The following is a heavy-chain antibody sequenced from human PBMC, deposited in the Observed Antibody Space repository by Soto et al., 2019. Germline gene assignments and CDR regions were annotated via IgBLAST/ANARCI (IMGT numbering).Heavy chain of an antibody. V-gene: IGHV3-23*01. CDR1: GFTFSSYT. CDR2: INSGGRT. J-gene: IGHJ4*02. CDR3: AKVLRPEGVGDFDY. D-gene: IGHD3-10*01. Sequence: EVQLLESGGGLVQPGGSLRLSCAASGFTFSSYTMNWVRQAPGKGLEWVSGINSGGRTYYADSVKGRFTISRDDSKNTLYQKIITLRAEDTAVYYCAKVLRPEGVGDFDYGGQETLVTVSS.